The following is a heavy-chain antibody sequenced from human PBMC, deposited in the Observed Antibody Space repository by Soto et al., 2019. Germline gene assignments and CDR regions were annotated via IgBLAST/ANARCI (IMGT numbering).Heavy chain of an antibody. D-gene: IGHD2-21*02. Sequence: PGGSLRLSCAASGFTFSSYTMNWVRQAPGEGLEWVSGISSSESSTFYADSVKGRFTISRDNSKNTLYLQMNSLRAEDTAVYHCARDDAPTAPSTFDYWGQGALVTVSS. CDR1: GFTFSSYT. V-gene: IGHV3-23*01. CDR2: ISSSESST. J-gene: IGHJ4*02. CDR3: ARDDAPTAPSTFDY.